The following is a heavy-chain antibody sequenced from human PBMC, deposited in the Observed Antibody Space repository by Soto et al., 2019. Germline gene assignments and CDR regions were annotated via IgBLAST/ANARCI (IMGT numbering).Heavy chain of an antibody. CDR1: GGSFSGYY. V-gene: IGHV4-34*01. CDR3: ERGRGNYYGSGSYYATDRGRLVPHYYFDY. Sequence: SETLSLTCAVYGGSFSGYYWSWIRQPPGKGLEWIGEINHSGSTNYNPSLKSRVTISVDTSKNQFSLKLSSVTAADTAVYYCERGRGNYYGSGSYYATDRGRLVPHYYFDYRGQGTLVTVSS. CDR2: INHSGST. D-gene: IGHD3-10*01. J-gene: IGHJ4*02.